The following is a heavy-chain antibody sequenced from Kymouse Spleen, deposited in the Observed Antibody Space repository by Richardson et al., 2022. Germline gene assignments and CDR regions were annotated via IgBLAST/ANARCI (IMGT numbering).Heavy chain of an antibody. CDR1: GGSFSGYY. CDR3: ARGLVAVADDY. D-gene: IGHD6-19*01. CDR2: INHSGST. V-gene: IGHV4-34*01. Sequence: QVQLQQWGAGLLKPSETLSLTCAVYGGSFSGYYWSWIRQPPGKGLEWIGEINHSGSTNYNPSLKSRVTISVDTSKNQFSLKLSSVTAADTAVYYCARGLVAVADDYWGQGTLVTVSS. J-gene: IGHJ4*02.